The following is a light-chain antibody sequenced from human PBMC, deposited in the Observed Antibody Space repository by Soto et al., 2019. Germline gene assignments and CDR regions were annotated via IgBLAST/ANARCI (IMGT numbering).Light chain of an antibody. V-gene: IGKV3-20*01. Sequence: EIVLTQSPGTLSLSPGERATLSCRASQSVRSNFLAWYQQKPGQAPRLLIYGASNRATGIPDRFTGSGSGTDFTLTVSRLEPEDFAAYYCQQYNSAPRTFGQGTKVDI. CDR1: QSVRSNF. CDR2: GAS. J-gene: IGKJ1*01. CDR3: QQYNSAPRT.